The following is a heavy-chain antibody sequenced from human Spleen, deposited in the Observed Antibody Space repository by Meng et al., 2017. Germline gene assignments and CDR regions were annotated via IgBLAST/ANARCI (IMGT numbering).Heavy chain of an antibody. CDR3: ARGPTTMAHDFDY. CDR1: GGSFSDYY. J-gene: IGHJ4*02. D-gene: IGHD4-11*01. CDR2: INHSGST. Sequence: QEWGAGLLKPSETLSLACVVSGGSFSDYYWSWIRQPPGKGLEWIGEINHSGSTNYNPSLESRATISVDTSQNNLSLKLSSVTAADSAVYYCARGPTTMAHDFDYWGQGTLVIVSS. V-gene: IGHV4-34*01.